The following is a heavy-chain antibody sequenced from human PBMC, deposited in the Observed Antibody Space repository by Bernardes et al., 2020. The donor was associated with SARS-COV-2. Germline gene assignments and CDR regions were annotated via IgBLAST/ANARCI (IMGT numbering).Heavy chain of an antibody. CDR1: GFTFSSYA. J-gene: IGHJ5*02. Sequence: GGSLRLSCAASGFTFSSYAMSWVRQAPGKGLEWVSAISGSGGSTYYADSVKGRFTISRDNSKNTLYLQMNSLRAEDTAVYYCAKVGGPIVLMVYADNWFDPWGQGTLVTVSS. V-gene: IGHV3-23*01. CDR3: AKVGGPIVLMVYADNWFDP. CDR2: ISGSGGST. D-gene: IGHD2-8*01.